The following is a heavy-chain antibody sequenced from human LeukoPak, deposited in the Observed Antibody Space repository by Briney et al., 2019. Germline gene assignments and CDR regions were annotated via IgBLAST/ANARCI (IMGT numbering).Heavy chain of an antibody. D-gene: IGHD1-1*01. CDR2: IYTSGST. Sequence: PSETLSLTCTVSGGSISSYYWSWIRQPPGKGLEWIGYIYTSGSTNYNPSLTSRVTISVDTSKNQFSLKLSSVTAADTAVYYCASYRRLGTTQRWFDPWGQGTLVTVSS. CDR1: GGSISSYY. V-gene: IGHV4-4*09. CDR3: ASYRRLGTTQRWFDP. J-gene: IGHJ5*02.